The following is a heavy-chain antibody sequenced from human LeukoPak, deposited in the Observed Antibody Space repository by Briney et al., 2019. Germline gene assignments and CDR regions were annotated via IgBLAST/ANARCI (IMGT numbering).Heavy chain of an antibody. D-gene: IGHD5-12*01. V-gene: IGHV3-23*01. J-gene: IGHJ4*02. CDR2: ISGSGGST. CDR3: AKLPTTNHPFDY. CDR1: GFTFSSYA. Sequence: GGSLRLLCAASGFTFSSYAMSWVRQAPGRGLEWVSAISGSGGSTYYADSVKGRFTISRDNSKSTLYLQMNSLRAEDTAVYYCAKLPTTNHPFDYWGQGTLVTVSS.